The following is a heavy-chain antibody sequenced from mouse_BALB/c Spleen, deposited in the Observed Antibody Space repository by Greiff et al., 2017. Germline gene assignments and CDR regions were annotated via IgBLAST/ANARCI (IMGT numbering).Heavy chain of an antibody. CDR3: ARVYAMDY. CDR2: IDPANGNT. CDR1: GFSFKDTY. J-gene: IGHJ4*01. Sequence: EVQLQQSGAELVKPGASVKLSCTASGFSFKDTYMHWVKQRPEQGLEWIGRIDPANGNTKYDPKFQGKATITADTSSNTAYLQLSSLTSEDTAVYYCARVYAMDYWGQGTSVTVSS. V-gene: IGHV14-3*02.